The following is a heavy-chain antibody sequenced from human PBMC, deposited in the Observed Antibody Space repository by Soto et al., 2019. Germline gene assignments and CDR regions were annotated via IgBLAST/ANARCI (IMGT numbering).Heavy chain of an antibody. V-gene: IGHV3-23*01. CDR2: ISGSGGST. D-gene: IGHD6-19*01. CDR3: AKDHKGIAVAGTFNY. J-gene: IGHJ4*02. CDR1: GFTFSSYA. Sequence: GGSLRLSCAASGFTFSSYAMSWVRQAPGKGLEWVSAISGSGGSTYYADSVKGRFTISRDNSKNTLYLQMNSLRAEDTAVYYCAKDHKGIAVAGTFNYWGQGTLVTAPQ.